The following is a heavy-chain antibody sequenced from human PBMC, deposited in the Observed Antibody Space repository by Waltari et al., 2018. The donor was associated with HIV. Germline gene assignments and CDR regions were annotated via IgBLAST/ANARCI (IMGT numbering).Heavy chain of an antibody. CDR2: INSDGSST. Sequence: EVQLVESGGGLVQPGGSLRLSCVASGFTLSSAWMHWVHQAPGKGLVWVSRINSDGSSTNYADSVKGRFTISRDNAKNTVYLQMNSLRAEDTALYYCASLYNYVWGSPPPFDYWGQGTLVTVSS. CDR3: ASLYNYVWGSPPPFDY. V-gene: IGHV3-74*01. J-gene: IGHJ4*02. D-gene: IGHD3-16*01. CDR1: GFTLSSAW.